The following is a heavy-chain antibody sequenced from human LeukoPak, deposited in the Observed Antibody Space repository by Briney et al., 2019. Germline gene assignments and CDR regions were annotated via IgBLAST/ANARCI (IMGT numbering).Heavy chain of an antibody. CDR1: GGSLSGYY. V-gene: IGHV4-34*01. D-gene: IGHD3-10*01. Sequence: SETLSLTCAVYGGSLSGYYWSWIRQPPGKGLEWIGEINHSGSTNYNPSLKSRVTISVDTSKNQFSLKLSSVTAADTAVYYCARQKLKYGSGSYFRRYNWFDPWGQGTLVTVSS. CDR2: INHSGST. CDR3: ARQKLKYGSGSYFRRYNWFDP. J-gene: IGHJ5*02.